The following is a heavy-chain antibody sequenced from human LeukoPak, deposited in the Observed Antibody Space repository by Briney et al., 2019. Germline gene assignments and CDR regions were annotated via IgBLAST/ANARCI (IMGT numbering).Heavy chain of an antibody. CDR2: IYYSGST. J-gene: IGHJ6*02. CDR1: GGSISSYY. D-gene: IGHD3-22*01. V-gene: IGHV4-59*08. CDR3: ARQGTSGSYLTGLDV. Sequence: SETLSLTCTVSGGSISSYYWSWIRQPPGKGLEWIGYIYYSGSTNYNPSLSSRLTISVDTPKNQFSLELRSVTAADTAVYYCARQGTSGSYLTGLDVWGQGTTVTVSS.